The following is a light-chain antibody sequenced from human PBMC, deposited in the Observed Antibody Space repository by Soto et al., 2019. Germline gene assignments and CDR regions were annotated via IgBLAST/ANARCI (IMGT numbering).Light chain of an antibody. Sequence: QSVLTQPRSVSGSPGQSLTISCTGASSDVGSYNYVSWYQQYPGKAPKLMIYDVTKRPSGVPDRFSGSKSGNTASLSISGLQAADEADYYCCSYAGNNILVFGGGTKLTVL. CDR2: DVT. J-gene: IGLJ2*01. CDR3: CSYAGNNILV. V-gene: IGLV2-11*01. CDR1: SSDVGSYNY.